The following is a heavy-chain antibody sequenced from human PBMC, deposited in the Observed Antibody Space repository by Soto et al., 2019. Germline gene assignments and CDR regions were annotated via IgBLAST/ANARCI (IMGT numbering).Heavy chain of an antibody. V-gene: IGHV1-69*01. CDR3: CSITGTSPWFDP. D-gene: IGHD1-20*01. CDR1: GGTFSSYA. CDR2: IIPIFGTA. Sequence: QVQLVQSGAEVKKPGSSVKVSCKASGGTFSSYAISWVRQAPGQGLEWMGGIIPIFGTANYAQKFQGRVPITADESTSTAYLELSSLRSEDTAVYFCCSITGTSPWFDPWRQGTLVTPSS. J-gene: IGHJ5*02.